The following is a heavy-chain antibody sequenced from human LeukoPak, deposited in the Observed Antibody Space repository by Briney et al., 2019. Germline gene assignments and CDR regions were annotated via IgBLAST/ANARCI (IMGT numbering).Heavy chain of an antibody. CDR2: TNAGNGNT. D-gene: IGHD6-13*01. V-gene: IGHV1-3*01. J-gene: IGHJ4*02. Sequence: ASVKVSCKASGYTFTSYAMHWVRQAPGQRLEWMGWTNAGNGNTKYSQKFQGRVTITRDTSASTAYMELSSLRSEDTAVYYCARVASSSWYFYWGQGTLVTVSS. CDR1: GYTFTSYA. CDR3: ARVASSSWYFY.